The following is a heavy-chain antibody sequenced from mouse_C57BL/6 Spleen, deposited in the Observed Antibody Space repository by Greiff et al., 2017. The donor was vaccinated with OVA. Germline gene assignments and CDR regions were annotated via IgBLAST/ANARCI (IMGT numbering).Heavy chain of an antibody. CDR1: GYAFSSSW. V-gene: IGHV1-82*01. CDR3: ARSGVLRSSYYFDY. Sequence: QVQLQQSGPELVKPGASVKISCKASGYAFSSSWMNWVKQRPGKGLEWIGRIYPGDGDTNYNGKFKGKATLTADKSSSTAYMQLSSLTSEDSAVYFCARSGVLRSSYYFDYWGQGTTLTVSS. CDR2: IYPGDGDT. J-gene: IGHJ2*01. D-gene: IGHD1-1*01.